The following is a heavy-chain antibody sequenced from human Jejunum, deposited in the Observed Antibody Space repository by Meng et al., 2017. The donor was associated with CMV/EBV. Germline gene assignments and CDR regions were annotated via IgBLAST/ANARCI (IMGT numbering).Heavy chain of an antibody. Sequence: KACKDTVNAYYMQWVRRAPRQGLEWMEWINPINGNTDYTHNVQNRETMTRNMSNNSINIDVIRLRTAETDDYYGEKGAGRCLELWLDYWGQGTLVTVSS. CDR1: KDTVNAYY. J-gene: IGHJ4*02. CDR3: EKGAGRCLELWLDY. V-gene: IGHV1-2*02. CDR2: INPINGNT. D-gene: IGHD3-16*01.